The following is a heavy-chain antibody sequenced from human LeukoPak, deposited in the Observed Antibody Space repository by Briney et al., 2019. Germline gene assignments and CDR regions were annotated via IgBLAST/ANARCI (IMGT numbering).Heavy chain of an antibody. CDR3: ARGVSNYGLLDRFDP. V-gene: IGHV1-2*02. J-gene: IGHJ5*02. Sequence: ASVKVSCKASGYTFTGYYMHWVRQAPGQGLEWMGWINPNSGGTNYAQKFQGRVTMTRDTSISTAYMELSRLRSDDTAVYYCARGVSNYGLLDRFDPWGQGTLVTVSS. CDR2: INPNSGGT. D-gene: IGHD4-11*01. CDR1: GYTFTGYY.